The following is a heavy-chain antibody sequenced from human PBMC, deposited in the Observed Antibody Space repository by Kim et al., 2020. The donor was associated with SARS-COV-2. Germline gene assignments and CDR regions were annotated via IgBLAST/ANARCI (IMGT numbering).Heavy chain of an antibody. D-gene: IGHD6-13*01. J-gene: IGHJ4*02. V-gene: IGHV3-23*01. Sequence: SVKGRFTISSDNSKNTLYLQMNSLRAEDTAVYYCAKHQYSSSWSSFDYWGQGTLVTVSS. CDR3: AKHQYSSSWSSFDY.